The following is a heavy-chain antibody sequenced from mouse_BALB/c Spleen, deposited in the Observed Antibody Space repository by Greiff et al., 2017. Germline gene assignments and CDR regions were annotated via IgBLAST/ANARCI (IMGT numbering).Heavy chain of an antibody. J-gene: IGHJ1*01. CDR2: IDPANGNT. CDR1: GFNIKDTY. Sequence: VQLKQSGAELVKPGASVKLSCTASGFNIKDTYMHWVKQRPEQGLEWIGRIDPANGNTKYDPKFQGKATLTADTSSNTADLQLGSLTSEDTAVYYCADDGSSSYWYFDVWGAGTTVTVSS. V-gene: IGHV14-3*02. D-gene: IGHD1-1*01. CDR3: ADDGSSSYWYFDV.